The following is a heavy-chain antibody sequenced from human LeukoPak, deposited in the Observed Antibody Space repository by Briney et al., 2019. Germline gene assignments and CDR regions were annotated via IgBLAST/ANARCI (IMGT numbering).Heavy chain of an antibody. CDR3: ASVGYSYGRRADY. D-gene: IGHD5-18*01. Sequence: PSETLSLTCAVSGYSISSGYYWGWIRQPPGKGLEWIGSIYYSGSTYYNPSLKSLVTISVDTSKNQFSLKLSSVTAADTAVYYCASVGYSYGRRADYWGQGTLVTVSS. CDR1: GYSISSGYY. V-gene: IGHV4-38-2*01. CDR2: IYYSGST. J-gene: IGHJ4*02.